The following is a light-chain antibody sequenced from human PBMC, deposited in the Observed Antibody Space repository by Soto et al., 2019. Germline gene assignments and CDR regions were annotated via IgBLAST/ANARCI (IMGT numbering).Light chain of an antibody. CDR3: QQSYSTPRT. Sequence: DIQMTQSPSSLSASVGDRVTITCRASESISNYLNWYQQTPGKAPKLLISAASNLQSGVPSRFSGSGTGTDFTLTISNLQPEDFATYYCQQSYSTPRTFGQGTKLEI. V-gene: IGKV1-39*01. CDR2: AAS. J-gene: IGKJ2*02. CDR1: ESISNY.